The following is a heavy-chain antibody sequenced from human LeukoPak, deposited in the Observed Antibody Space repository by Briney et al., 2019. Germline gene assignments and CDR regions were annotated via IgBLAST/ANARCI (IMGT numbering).Heavy chain of an antibody. CDR3: AKVDGITIFEVFDY. CDR2: ISGSAGST. V-gene: IGHV3-23*01. Sequence: GGSLRLSCAASGFTVSSNYMSWVRQAPGKGLEWVSAISGSAGSTYYADSVKGRFTISRDNSKNTLYLQMNSLRAEDTALYYCAKVDGITIFEVFDYWGQGTLVTVSS. CDR1: GFTVSSNY. J-gene: IGHJ4*02. D-gene: IGHD3-3*01.